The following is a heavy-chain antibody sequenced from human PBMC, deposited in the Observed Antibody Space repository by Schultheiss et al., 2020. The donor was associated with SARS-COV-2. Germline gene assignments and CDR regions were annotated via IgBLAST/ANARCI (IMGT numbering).Heavy chain of an antibody. CDR2: INTSDGRT. J-gene: IGHJ4*02. Sequence: ASVKVSCKASGYTFISYFMHWVRQAPGQGLEWMGIINTSDGRTTYAQKFQGRVTMTRDTSTSTVYMELSSLRSEDTAVYYCAGSGSYYFPGYWGQGTLVTVSS. D-gene: IGHD3-10*01. CDR1: GYTFISYF. CDR3: AGSGSYYFPGY. V-gene: IGHV1-46*01.